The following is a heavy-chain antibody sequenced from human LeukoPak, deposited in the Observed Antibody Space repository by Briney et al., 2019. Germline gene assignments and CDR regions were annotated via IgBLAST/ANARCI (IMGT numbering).Heavy chain of an antibody. CDR2: INHSGST. Sequence: KPSETLSLTCAVYGGSFSGYYWSWIRQPPGKGLEWIGEINHSGSTNYNPSLKSRVTISVDTSKNQFSLKLSSVTAADTAVYYCARGRGYSGYDDAFDIWGQGTMVTVSS. V-gene: IGHV4-34*01. CDR3: ARGRGYSGYDDAFDI. J-gene: IGHJ3*02. CDR1: GGSFSGYY. D-gene: IGHD5-12*01.